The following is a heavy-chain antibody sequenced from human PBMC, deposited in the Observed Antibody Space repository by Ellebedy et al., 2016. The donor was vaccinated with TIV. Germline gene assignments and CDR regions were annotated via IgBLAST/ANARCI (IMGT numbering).Heavy chain of an antibody. CDR1: GFTFSDHY. CDR3: VSPAGSSGYWEAFDI. V-gene: IGHV3-72*01. CDR2: TRNKANSYTT. D-gene: IGHD3-22*01. J-gene: IGHJ3*02. Sequence: PGGSLRLSCAASGFTFSDHYMDWVRQAPGKGLEWAGRTRNKANSYTTEYAASVKGRFTISRDDSKNSLYLQMNSLKTEDTAVYYCVSPAGSSGYWEAFDIWGQGTMVTVSS.